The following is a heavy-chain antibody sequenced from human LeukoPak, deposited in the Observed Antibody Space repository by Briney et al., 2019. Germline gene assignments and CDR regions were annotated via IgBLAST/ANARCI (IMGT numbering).Heavy chain of an antibody. Sequence: GGSLRLSCAASGFTFSTYAMSWVRQPPGKGLEWVSAITGSGGNTYYADSVKGRFTISRDNSKNTVYLQVNSLRAEDTAVYYCAKTSGWPYYFDYSGQGTPVTVSS. CDR2: ITGSGGNT. CDR3: AKTSGWPYYFDY. V-gene: IGHV3-23*01. D-gene: IGHD6-19*01. CDR1: GFTFSTYA. J-gene: IGHJ4*02.